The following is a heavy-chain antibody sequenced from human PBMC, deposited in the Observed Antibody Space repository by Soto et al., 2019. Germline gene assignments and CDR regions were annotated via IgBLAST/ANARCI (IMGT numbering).Heavy chain of an antibody. D-gene: IGHD2-2*01. CDR3: ARSLEDIVVVPAALYYYYYYGMDV. Sequence: QVQLVQSGAEVKKPGSSVKVSCKASGGTFSSYAISWVRQAPGQGLEWMGGIIPIFGTANYAQKFQGRVTITADESTSTDYMELSSLRSEDTAVYYCARSLEDIVVVPAALYYYYYYGMDVWGQGTTVTVSS. CDR2: IIPIFGTA. J-gene: IGHJ6*02. V-gene: IGHV1-69*01. CDR1: GGTFSSYA.